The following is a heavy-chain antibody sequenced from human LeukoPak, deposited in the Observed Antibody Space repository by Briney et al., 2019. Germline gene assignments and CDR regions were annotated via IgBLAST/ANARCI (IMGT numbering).Heavy chain of an antibody. D-gene: IGHD3-10*01. V-gene: IGHV3-23*01. Sequence: GSLRLSCAAPGFTFSSYAMSWVRQAPGKGLKWVSVISGSGDNTYYADSVKGRFTISRDDSKNTLVLQLNSLRAEDTAVYYCARDGSGSYPPAFDYWGQGTLVTVSS. J-gene: IGHJ4*02. CDR3: ARDGSGSYPPAFDY. CDR1: GFTFSSYA. CDR2: ISGSGDNT.